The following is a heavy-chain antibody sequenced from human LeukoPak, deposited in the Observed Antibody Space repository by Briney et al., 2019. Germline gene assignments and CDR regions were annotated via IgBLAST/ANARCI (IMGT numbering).Heavy chain of an antibody. D-gene: IGHD3-10*01. CDR1: GFSVSSSY. CDR2: IYSGGTT. V-gene: IGHV3-53*05. Sequence: PGGSLRLSCAASGFSVSSSYMIWVRQAPGKGLEWVSIIYSGGTTYYADSVKGRFTISRDNSKNTLYLQMNSLRAEDTAVYYCARDSSYGSGSYALDYWGQGTLVTVSS. J-gene: IGHJ4*02. CDR3: ARDSSYGSGSYALDY.